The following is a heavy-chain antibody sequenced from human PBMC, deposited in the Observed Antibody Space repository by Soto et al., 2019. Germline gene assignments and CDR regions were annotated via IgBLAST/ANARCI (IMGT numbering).Heavy chain of an antibody. CDR3: ARVVILVPTASTHYYYHMDV. Sequence: QVQLVQSGAEVRKPGSSVTVSCKASGGTFSNYAISWVRQAPGQGLEWMGGIIPIVGTGSYAQTFQGRVTITADEPTTTAYMELSSLRFEDTAVYYCARVVILVPTASTHYYYHMDVWGPGTTVTVSS. J-gene: IGHJ6*02. CDR1: GGTFSNYA. CDR2: IIPIVGTG. V-gene: IGHV1-69*01. D-gene: IGHD2-2*01.